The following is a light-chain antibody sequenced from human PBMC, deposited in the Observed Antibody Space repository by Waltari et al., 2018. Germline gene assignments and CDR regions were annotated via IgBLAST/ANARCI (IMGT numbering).Light chain of an antibody. V-gene: IGKV3-15*01. CDR2: DAS. J-gene: IGKJ2*01. Sequence: EILMTQSPATLSVSPGERATFSCGASQSFSSTLAWYQQKPGQAPRLLIYDASTRTTGIPARFSGSGSGTEFTRTITCVQSVNFAVYYCQQYSIWYTFGQGTKREIK. CDR1: QSFSST. CDR3: QQYSIWYT.